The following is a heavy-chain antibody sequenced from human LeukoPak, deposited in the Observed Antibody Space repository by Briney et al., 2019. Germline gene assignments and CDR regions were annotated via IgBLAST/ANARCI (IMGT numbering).Heavy chain of an antibody. CDR1: GGSFSGYY. V-gene: IGHV4-34*01. CDR3: ARYTATVV. D-gene: IGHD5-18*01. Sequence: PSETLSLTCAVYGGSFSGYYWSWIRQPPGKGLEWIGEINHSGSTNYNPSLKSRVTISVDTSKNQFSLKLSSVTAEDTAVYYCARYTATVVWGKGTTVTVSS. J-gene: IGHJ6*04. CDR2: INHSGST.